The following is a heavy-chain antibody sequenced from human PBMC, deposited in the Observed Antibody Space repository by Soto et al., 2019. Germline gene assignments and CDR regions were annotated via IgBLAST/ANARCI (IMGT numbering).Heavy chain of an antibody. J-gene: IGHJ4*02. Sequence: HPGGSHRLSCASSGFTLSNYWMHWVRQAPGKGLVWVSRINSDGSGTSYADSVKGRFTISVDTSKNQFSLKLSSVTAADTAVYFCTFGWYSLDFWGQGTLVTVSS. CDR2: INSDGSGT. CDR3: TFGWYSLDF. D-gene: IGHD6-19*01. V-gene: IGHV3-74*01. CDR1: GFTLSNYW.